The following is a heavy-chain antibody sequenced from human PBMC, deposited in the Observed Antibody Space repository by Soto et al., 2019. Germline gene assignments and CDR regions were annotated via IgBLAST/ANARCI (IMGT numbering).Heavy chain of an antibody. J-gene: IGHJ4*02. Sequence: QVQLVQSGAEVKKPGASVKVSCKASGYTFTGYYIHWVRQAPGQGLEWMGWINPLSGDTNYAQKFQGRVTMTRDMSINTAYMDLSRLRSDDTAVYYCARQQDRGIIAAGFDYWGQGTLVTVSS. V-gene: IGHV1-2*02. D-gene: IGHD6-13*01. CDR2: INPLSGDT. CDR3: ARQQDRGIIAAGFDY. CDR1: GYTFTGYY.